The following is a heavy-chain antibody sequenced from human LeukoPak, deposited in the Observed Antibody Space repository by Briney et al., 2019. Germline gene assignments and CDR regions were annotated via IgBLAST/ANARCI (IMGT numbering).Heavy chain of an antibody. CDR2: FYNSGST. Sequence: SETLSLTCAVYGGSFSGYYWSWIRQPPGKGLEWIGNFYNSGSTNYNPSLKSRVAISIDMSNNQFSLRLSSVTAADTAVYYCAGATKWLDFDYWGQGALVTVSS. CDR1: GGSFSGYY. D-gene: IGHD6-19*01. CDR3: AGATKWLDFDY. V-gene: IGHV4-59*01. J-gene: IGHJ4*02.